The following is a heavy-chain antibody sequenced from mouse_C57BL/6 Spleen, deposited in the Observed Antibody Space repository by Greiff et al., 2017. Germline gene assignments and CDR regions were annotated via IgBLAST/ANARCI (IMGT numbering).Heavy chain of an antibody. Sequence: EVQLQQSGAELVRPGASVTLSCKASGYTFTSYWMHWLKQRPGQGLEWIGAIYPGNSDTSYNQKFKGKAKLTAVTSASTAYMELSSLTNEDSAVYYCTITIPDGYFDYWGQGTTLTVSS. CDR1: GYTFTSYW. CDR3: TITIPDGYFDY. D-gene: IGHD1-1*02. J-gene: IGHJ2*01. CDR2: IYPGNSDT. V-gene: IGHV1-5*01.